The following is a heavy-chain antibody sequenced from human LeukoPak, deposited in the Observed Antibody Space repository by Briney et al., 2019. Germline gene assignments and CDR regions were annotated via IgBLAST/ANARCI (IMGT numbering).Heavy chain of an antibody. CDR2: IYYSGST. Sequence: SGTLSLTCTVSGGSISSYYWSWIRQPPGKGLEWIGYIYYSGSTNYNPSLKSRVTISVDTSKNQFSLKLSSVTAADTAVYYCARAPVKYNWFDPWGQGTLVTVSS. V-gene: IGHV4-59*01. CDR1: GGSISSYY. J-gene: IGHJ5*02. CDR3: ARAPVKYNWFDP.